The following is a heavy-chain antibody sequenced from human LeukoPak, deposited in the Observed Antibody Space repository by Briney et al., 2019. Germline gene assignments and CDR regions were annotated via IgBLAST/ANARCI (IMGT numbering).Heavy chain of an antibody. CDR1: GFTFSSYA. V-gene: IGHV3-23*01. J-gene: IGHJ4*02. CDR3: ARRSSGSPPYYFGY. D-gene: IGHD1-26*01. Sequence: GGSLRLSCAASGFTFSSYAMSWVRQAPGKGLEWISTIRGSGGSTNYADSVKGRFTISRDNSKNTLYLQMNSLRAEDTAVYYCARRSSGSPPYYFGYWGQGTLVTVSS. CDR2: IRGSGGST.